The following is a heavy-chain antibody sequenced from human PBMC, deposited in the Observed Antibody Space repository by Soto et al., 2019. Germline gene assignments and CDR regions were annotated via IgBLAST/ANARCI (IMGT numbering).Heavy chain of an antibody. CDR3: ARQRGEAAAGDAFDI. J-gene: IGHJ3*02. CDR2: IYYRGST. D-gene: IGHD6-13*01. Sequence: SETLSLTCTVSGGSISSYYWSWIRQPPGKGLEWIGYIYYRGSTNYNPSLKSRVTISVDTSKNQFSLKLSSVTAADTAVYYCARQRGEAAAGDAFDIWGQGTMVTVSS. CDR1: GGSISSYY. V-gene: IGHV4-59*08.